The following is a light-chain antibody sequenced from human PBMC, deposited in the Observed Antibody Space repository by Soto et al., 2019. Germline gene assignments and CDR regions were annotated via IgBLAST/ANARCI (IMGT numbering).Light chain of an antibody. J-gene: IGLJ3*02. Sequence: QSVLTQPRSVSGSPGQSVTISCTGTSSDVGGYTYVSWYQQYPGKAPQLMIYDVYKRPSGVPGRFSGSKSGNTASLTISGLQAEDEAHYYCCSFADRDTWVFGGGTKLTVI. CDR2: DVY. V-gene: IGLV2-11*01. CDR3: CSFADRDTWV. CDR1: SSDVGGYTY.